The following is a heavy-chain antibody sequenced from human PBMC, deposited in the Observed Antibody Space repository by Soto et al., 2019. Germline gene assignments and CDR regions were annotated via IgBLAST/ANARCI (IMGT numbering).Heavy chain of an antibody. CDR1: GGSISSSSYY. V-gene: IGHV4-39*01. Sequence: PSETLSLTCTVSGGSISSSSYYWGWIRQPPGKGLEWIGSIYYSGSTYYNPSLKSRVTISVDTSKNQFSLKLSSVTAADTAVYYCARLEWAPPTRGMDVWGQGTTVTVS. D-gene: IGHD3-3*01. J-gene: IGHJ6*02. CDR2: IYYSGST. CDR3: ARLEWAPPTRGMDV.